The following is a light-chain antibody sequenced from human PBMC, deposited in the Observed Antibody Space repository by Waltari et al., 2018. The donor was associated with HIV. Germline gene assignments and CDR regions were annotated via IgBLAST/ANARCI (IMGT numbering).Light chain of an antibody. Sequence: QTVVTQEPSFSVSPGGTITLTFGFSSGSVSSAYYPSWYQQTTGQPPRTLIYNTDTRSSGVPDRFSGSIVGNKAALTITGAQSEDESDYYCLLYMASGRVFGGGTRLTVL. CDR1: SGSVSSAYY. CDR3: LLYMASGRV. CDR2: NTD. J-gene: IGLJ3*02. V-gene: IGLV8-61*01.